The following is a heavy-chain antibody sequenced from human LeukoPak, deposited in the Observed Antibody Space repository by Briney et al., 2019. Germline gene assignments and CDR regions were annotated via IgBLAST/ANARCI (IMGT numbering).Heavy chain of an antibody. V-gene: IGHV3-23*01. CDR2: ISGSGGTT. D-gene: IGHD1-1*01. CDR1: GFTFSSYA. CDR3: AKGFNNWNDLGGFDI. Sequence: GGSLRLSCAASGFTFSSYAMSWVRQAPGKGLEWVSRISGSGGTTYYADSVKGRFTISRDNSKNTLYLQMNRLRAEDTAVYYCAKGFNNWNDLGGFDIWGQGTMVTVSS. J-gene: IGHJ3*02.